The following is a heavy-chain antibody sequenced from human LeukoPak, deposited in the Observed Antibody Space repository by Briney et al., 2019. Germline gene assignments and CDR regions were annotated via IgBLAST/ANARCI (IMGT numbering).Heavy chain of an antibody. V-gene: IGHV4-59*01. Sequence: SETLSLTCTVSGGSISSYYWSWIRQPPGKGLEWIGYIYYSGSTNYNPSLKSRVTISVDTTKNQFSLKLSSATAADTAVYYCAREGLGTIDYWGQGTLVTVSS. CDR1: GGSISSYY. J-gene: IGHJ4*02. D-gene: IGHD3/OR15-3a*01. CDR2: IYYSGST. CDR3: AREGLGTIDY.